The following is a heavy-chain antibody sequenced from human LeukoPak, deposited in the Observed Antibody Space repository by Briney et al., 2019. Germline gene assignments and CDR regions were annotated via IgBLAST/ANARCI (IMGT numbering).Heavy chain of an antibody. D-gene: IGHD5-12*01. Sequence: SETLSLTCAVYGGSFSGYYWSWIRQPPGKGLEWIGEINHSGSTNYNPSLKSRVTISVDTSKNQFSLKLSSVTAADTAVYYCARQNVVFGGYDPLWFDPWGQGTLVTVSS. CDR3: ARQNVVFGGYDPLWFDP. J-gene: IGHJ5*02. V-gene: IGHV4-34*01. CDR1: GGSFSGYY. CDR2: INHSGST.